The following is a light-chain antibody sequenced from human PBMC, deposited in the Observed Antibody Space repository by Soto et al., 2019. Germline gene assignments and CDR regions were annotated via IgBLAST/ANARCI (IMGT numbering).Light chain of an antibody. CDR3: QQYNKWPLT. V-gene: IGKV3D-15*01. CDR2: DAS. J-gene: IGKJ1*01. CDR1: QSVSSSY. Sequence: EIVLTQSPGTLSLSPGERATLSCRASQSVSSSYLAWYQQKPGQAPRLLIYDASNRATGIPARFSGSASGTEFTLTISSLQSEDFTVYYCQQYNKWPLTFGQGTKVDIK.